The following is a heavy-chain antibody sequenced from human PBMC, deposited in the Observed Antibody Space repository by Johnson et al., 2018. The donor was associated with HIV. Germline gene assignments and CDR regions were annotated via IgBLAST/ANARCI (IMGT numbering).Heavy chain of an antibody. CDR1: GLSFSSYG. V-gene: IGHV3-33*01. Sequence: QVQLVESGGGVVQPGRSVRLSCAASGLSFSSYGMEWVRQAPGKGLEWVAVIWSDGSNKHYADSVKGRFTISRDNSKNTLYLQMNSLRAEDTAVYYCARDSSSWRPSGAFDIWGQGTMVTVSS. J-gene: IGHJ3*02. D-gene: IGHD6-13*01. CDR3: ARDSSSWRPSGAFDI. CDR2: IWSDGSNK.